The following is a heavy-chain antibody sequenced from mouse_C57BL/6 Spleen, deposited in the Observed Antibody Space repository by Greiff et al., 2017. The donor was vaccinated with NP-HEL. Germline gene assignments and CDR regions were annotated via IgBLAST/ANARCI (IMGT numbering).Heavy chain of an antibody. CDR1: GFSLTSYS. D-gene: IGHD2-10*02. J-gene: IGHJ2*01. CDR3: ARKAYEYLDY. CDR2: IWTGGGT. Sequence: VQLQESGPGLVAPSQSLSLTCTVSGFSLTSYSISWVRQPPGKGLEWLGVIWTGGGTTYYSALKSRLSINKDNTTSQVFLSMITQQTADTARYYRARKAYEYLDYWGKGTTLTVSS. V-gene: IGHV2-9-1*01.